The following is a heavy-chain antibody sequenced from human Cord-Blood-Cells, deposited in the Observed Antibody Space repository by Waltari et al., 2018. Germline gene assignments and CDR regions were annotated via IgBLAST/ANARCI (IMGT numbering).Heavy chain of an antibody. D-gene: IGHD1-1*01. V-gene: IGHV4-34*01. CDR1: GGSFSGYY. J-gene: IGHJ2*01. Sequence: QVQLQQWGAGLLKPSETLSLTCAVYGGSFSGYYWSWIRQPPGKGLEWIGEINHSGSTNYHPSLKSRVTISVDTSKNQFSLKLSSVTAADTAVYYCARPKTGRYFDLWGRGTLVTVSS. CDR3: ARPKTGRYFDL. CDR2: INHSGST.